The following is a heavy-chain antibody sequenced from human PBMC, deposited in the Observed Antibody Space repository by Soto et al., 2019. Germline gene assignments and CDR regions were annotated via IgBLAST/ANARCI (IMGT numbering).Heavy chain of an antibody. J-gene: IGHJ4*02. CDR3: AKDMKWGGMTTIHYFDS. Sequence: EVQLVESGGGLVQPGRSLRLSCVASGFTADDYAMHWVRQAPGKGLEWVPGISSNSDTIDYADSVKGRFTISRDNAKNSLFLQMNSLRPEDTALYYCAKDMKWGGMTTIHYFDSWGQGTLVTVSS. V-gene: IGHV3-9*02. CDR2: ISSNSDTI. CDR1: GFTADDYA. D-gene: IGHD4-17*01.